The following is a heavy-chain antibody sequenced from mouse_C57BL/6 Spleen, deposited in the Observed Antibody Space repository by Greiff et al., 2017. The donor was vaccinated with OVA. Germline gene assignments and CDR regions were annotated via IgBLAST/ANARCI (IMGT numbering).Heavy chain of an antibody. J-gene: IGHJ1*03. V-gene: IGHV2-2*01. D-gene: IGHD2-5*01. CDR3: ARNRGDSNWYFDV. CDR2: IWSGGST. Sequence: QVQLKESGPGLVQPSQSLSITCTVSGFSLTSYGVHWVRQSPGKGLEWLGVIWSGGSTDYNAAFISRLSISKDNSKSQVFFKMNSLQADDTAIYYCARNRGDSNWYFDVWGTGTTVTVSS. CDR1: GFSLTSYG.